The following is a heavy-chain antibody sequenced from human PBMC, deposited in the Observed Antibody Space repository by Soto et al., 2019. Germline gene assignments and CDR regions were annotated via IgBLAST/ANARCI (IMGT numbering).Heavy chain of an antibody. V-gene: IGHV1-18*01. CDR3: ASGGGDCCPYYYYGMDV. J-gene: IGHJ6*02. CDR2: ISAYNGNT. CDR1: GYTFTSYG. D-gene: IGHD2-21*02. Sequence: ASVKVSCKASGYTFTSYGISWVRQAPGQGLEWMGWISAYNGNTNYAQKLQGRVTMTTDTSTSTAYMELRSLRSDDTAVYYCASGGGDCCPYYYYGMDVWGQGTTVTVSS.